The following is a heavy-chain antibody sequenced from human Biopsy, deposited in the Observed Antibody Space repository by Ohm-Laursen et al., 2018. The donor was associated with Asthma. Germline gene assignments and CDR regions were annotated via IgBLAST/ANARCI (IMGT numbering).Heavy chain of an antibody. CDR2: IYHRGNT. V-gene: IGHV4-31*11. Sequence: SDTLSLTCGVSGYSISNGGYYWTWVRQRPGKGLEWIGNIYHRGNTKYNPSLKSRLSFSVDTSKNQFSLKLSSVTAADTAIYFCARDYYDFWNRSVYTYFGMDVWGRGTTVVVS. J-gene: IGHJ6*02. D-gene: IGHD3-3*01. CDR3: ARDYYDFWNRSVYTYFGMDV. CDR1: GYSISNGGYY.